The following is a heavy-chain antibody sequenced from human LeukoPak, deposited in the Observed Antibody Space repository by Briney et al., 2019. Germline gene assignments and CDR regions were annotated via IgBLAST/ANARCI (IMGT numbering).Heavy chain of an antibody. CDR1: GGSISSNGYY. J-gene: IGHJ5*02. CDR3: AREGSRFLLYNWFDP. D-gene: IGHD3-16*01. V-gene: IGHV4-39*07. Sequence: SETLSLTCTVSGGSISSNGYYWGWIRQSPGEGLEWIGNIYYSGITYYNASLKSRVTISVDTSKNQFSLKVRSVTAADTAVYYCAREGSRFLLYNWFDPWGQGTLVTVSS. CDR2: IYYSGIT.